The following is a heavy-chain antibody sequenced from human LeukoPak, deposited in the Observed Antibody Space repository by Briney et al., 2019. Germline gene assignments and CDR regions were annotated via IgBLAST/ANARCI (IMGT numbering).Heavy chain of an antibody. CDR3: ARPGYCSGGSCYRDLGAFDI. J-gene: IGHJ3*02. CDR1: GGSISSSSYY. CDR2: IYYSGSP. V-gene: IGHV4-39*01. D-gene: IGHD2-15*01. Sequence: SETLSLTCTVSGGSISSSSYYWGWIRQPPGKGLEWIGSIYYSGSPYYNPSLKSRVTISVDTSKNQFSLKLSSVTAADTAVYYCARPGYCSGGSCYRDLGAFDIWGQGTMVTVSS.